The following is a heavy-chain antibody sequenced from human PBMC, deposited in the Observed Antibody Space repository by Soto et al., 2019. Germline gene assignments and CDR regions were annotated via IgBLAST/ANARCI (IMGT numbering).Heavy chain of an antibody. J-gene: IGHJ6*02. Sequence: NPSETLSLTCAVYGGSFSGYYWSWIRQPPGKGLEWIGEINHSGSTNYNPSLKSRVTISVDTSKNQFSLKLSSVTAADTAVYYCARGYYDFWSGYYYYYYYGMDVWGQGTTVTVSS. V-gene: IGHV4-34*01. CDR1: GGSFSGYY. CDR2: INHSGST. CDR3: ARGYYDFWSGYYYYYYYGMDV. D-gene: IGHD3-3*01.